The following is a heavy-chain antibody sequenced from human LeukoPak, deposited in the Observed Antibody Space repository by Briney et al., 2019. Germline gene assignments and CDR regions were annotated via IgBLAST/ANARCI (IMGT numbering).Heavy chain of an antibody. CDR1: GYSFTSYW. J-gene: IGHJ4*02. Sequence: GESLKISCKGSGYSFTSYWISWVRQVPGKGLEWMGRIDPSDSYTNYSPSFQGHVTISADKSISTAYLQWSSLKASDTAMYYCARIYSGYDEYFDYWGQGTLVTVSS. CDR3: ARIYSGYDEYFDY. CDR2: IDPSDSYT. D-gene: IGHD5-12*01. V-gene: IGHV5-10-1*01.